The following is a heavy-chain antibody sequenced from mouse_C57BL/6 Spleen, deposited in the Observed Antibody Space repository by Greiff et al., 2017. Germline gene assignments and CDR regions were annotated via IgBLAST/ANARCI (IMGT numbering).Heavy chain of an antibody. D-gene: IGHD2-5*01. CDR1: GYTFTSYW. Sequence: VQLQQPGAELVRPGTSVKLSCKASGYTFTSYWMHWVKQRPGQGLEWIGVIDPSDSYTNYNQKFKGKATLTVDTSSSTAYMQLSSLTSEDSAVYDCAYSNYYAMDYWGQGTSVTVAS. V-gene: IGHV1-59*01. CDR2: IDPSDSYT. J-gene: IGHJ4*01. CDR3: AYSNYYAMDY.